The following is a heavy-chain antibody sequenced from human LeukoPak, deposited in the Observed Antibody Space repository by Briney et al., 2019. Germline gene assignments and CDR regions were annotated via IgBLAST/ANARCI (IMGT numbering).Heavy chain of an antibody. CDR3: ARVNDDGGWDLFDY. CDR2: ISSSGGTI. D-gene: IGHD4-23*01. Sequence: PGGSLRLSCAASGFTFSDYYMSWIRQAPGKGLEWVSYISSSGGTIYYADSVKGRFTISRDNAKNSLYLQMNSLRAEDTAVYYCARVNDDGGWDLFDYWGQGTLVTVSS. J-gene: IGHJ4*02. V-gene: IGHV3-11*04. CDR1: GFTFSDYY.